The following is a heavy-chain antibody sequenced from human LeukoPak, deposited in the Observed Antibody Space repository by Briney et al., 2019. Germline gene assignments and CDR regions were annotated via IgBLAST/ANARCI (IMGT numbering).Heavy chain of an antibody. CDR2: INAGNGNT. D-gene: IGHD3-10*01. J-gene: IGHJ5*02. V-gene: IGHV1-3*01. CDR3: ARAPLAYYYGSGMGNWFDP. Sequence: GASVKVSCKASGYTFTSYAMHWVRQAPGQRLEWMGWINAGNGNTKYSQKFQGRVTITRDTSASTAYMELSSLRSEDTAVYYCARAPLAYYYGSGMGNWFDPWGQGTLVTVSS. CDR1: GYTFTSYA.